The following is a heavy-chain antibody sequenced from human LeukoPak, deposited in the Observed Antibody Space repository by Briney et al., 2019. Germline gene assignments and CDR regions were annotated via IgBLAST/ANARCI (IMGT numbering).Heavy chain of an antibody. Sequence: SETLSLTCTVSGGSISSSSYSWGWIRQPPGKGLEWIGSIYYSGSTYYNPSLKSRVTISVDTSKNQFSLKLSSVTAADTAVYYCARGWYYYDSSGYSWGQGTLVTVSS. D-gene: IGHD3-22*01. V-gene: IGHV4-39*01. CDR3: ARGWYYYDSSGYS. CDR1: GGSISSSSYS. CDR2: IYYSGST. J-gene: IGHJ4*02.